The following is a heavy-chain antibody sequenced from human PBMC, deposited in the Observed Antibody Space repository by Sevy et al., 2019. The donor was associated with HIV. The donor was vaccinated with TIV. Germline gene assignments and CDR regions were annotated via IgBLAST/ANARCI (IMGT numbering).Heavy chain of an antibody. V-gene: IGHV3-53*01. CDR3: VRDWGVGNYRAMDV. Sequence: GGSLRLSCAASGFNVNDIYINWVRQAPGKGLEWVSVMYSGGGTYYADSVKGRFTISRDDSKNTLYLQMSSLRVEDAAVYYCVRDWGVGNYRAMDVWGPGTSVTVSS. CDR1: GFNVNDIY. CDR2: MYSGGGT. J-gene: IGHJ6*02. D-gene: IGHD3-16*01.